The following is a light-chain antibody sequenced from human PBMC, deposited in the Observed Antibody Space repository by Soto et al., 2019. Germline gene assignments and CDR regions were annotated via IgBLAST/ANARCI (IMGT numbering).Light chain of an antibody. CDR3: QQLNSYPPT. Sequence: DIQMTQSPSSLSASVGDRVTITCRASQGISSFLAWYQQKPGKAPKLLIYAASTLQSGVPSRFSGSVSGTDFTLTISSLQPEDFAVYYCQQLNSYPPTFGQGTRLEIK. V-gene: IGKV1-9*01. CDR1: QGISSF. J-gene: IGKJ5*01. CDR2: AAS.